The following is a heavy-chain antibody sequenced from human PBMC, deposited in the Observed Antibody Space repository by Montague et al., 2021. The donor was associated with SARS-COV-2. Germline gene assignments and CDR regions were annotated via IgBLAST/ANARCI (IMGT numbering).Heavy chain of an antibody. CDR3: ARDLDDGSGGYYFDY. V-gene: IGHV3-30-3*01. CDR2: ISYDGSNK. Sequence: SLRLSCAASGFTFSSYAMHWVRQAPGKGLEWVAVISYDGSNKYYADSVKGRFTISRDNSKNTLYLQMNSLRAEDTAVYYCARDLDDGSGGYYFDYWGQGTLVTVSS. D-gene: IGHD3-10*01. J-gene: IGHJ4*02. CDR1: GFTFSSYA.